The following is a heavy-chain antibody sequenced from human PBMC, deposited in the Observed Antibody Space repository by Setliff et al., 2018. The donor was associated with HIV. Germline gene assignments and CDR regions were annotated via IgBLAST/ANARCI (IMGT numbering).Heavy chain of an antibody. CDR3: ARLPFSGYLRIDAFDI. D-gene: IGHD3-22*01. Sequence: SETLSLTCTVSGGSLSRTSYYWGWIRQPPGKGLEWLGTIYFTGSTYYNPSLKSRVTISVDTSKNQFSLKLTSVTAADTAVYYCARLPFSGYLRIDAFDIWGQGTMVTVSS. J-gene: IGHJ3*02. V-gene: IGHV4-39*01. CDR1: GGSLSRTSYY. CDR2: IYFTGST.